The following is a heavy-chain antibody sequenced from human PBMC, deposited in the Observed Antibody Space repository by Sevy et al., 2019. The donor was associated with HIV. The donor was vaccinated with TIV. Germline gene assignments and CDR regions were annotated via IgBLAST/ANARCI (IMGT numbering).Heavy chain of an antibody. Sequence: ASVKVSCKVSGYIFTELSMHWVRQAPGKGLEWMGGFDPEDGETIYAQKFQGRVTMTEDTSTDTAYMDLSRLRSEDTAVYYCATDSVLLKGRYYDSSGYYLHYWVQGTLVTVSS. CDR3: ATDSVLLKGRYYDSSGYYLHY. V-gene: IGHV1-24*01. D-gene: IGHD3-22*01. CDR2: FDPEDGET. J-gene: IGHJ4*02. CDR1: GYIFTELS.